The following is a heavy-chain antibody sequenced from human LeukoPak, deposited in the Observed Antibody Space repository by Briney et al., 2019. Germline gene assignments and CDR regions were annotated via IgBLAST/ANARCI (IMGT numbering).Heavy chain of an antibody. CDR3: ARAGLEGRITIFGVVNPDFDY. CDR2: FSSSSSTI. V-gene: IGHV3-48*01. Sequence: GGSLRLSCAASGFTFSSYSMNWVRQAPGKGLGWVSYFSSSSSTIYYADSVKGRFTISRDNAKNSLYLQMNSLRAEDTAVYYCARAGLEGRITIFGVVNPDFDYWGQGTLVTVSS. CDR1: GFTFSSYS. J-gene: IGHJ4*02. D-gene: IGHD3-3*01.